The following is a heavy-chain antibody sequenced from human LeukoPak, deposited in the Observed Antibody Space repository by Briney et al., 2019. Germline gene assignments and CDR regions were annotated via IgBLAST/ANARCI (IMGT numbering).Heavy chain of an antibody. CDR2: ISAYNGNT. CDR3: ARAYGRSSTSWKFDY. V-gene: IGHV1-18*04. CDR1: GYTFTSCG. J-gene: IGHJ4*02. D-gene: IGHD2-2*01. Sequence: ASVKVSCKASGYTFTSCGISWVRQAPGQGLEWMGWISAYNGNTNYAQKLQGRVTMTTDTSTSTAYMELRSLRSDDTAVYYCARAYGRSSTSWKFDYWGQGTLVTVSS.